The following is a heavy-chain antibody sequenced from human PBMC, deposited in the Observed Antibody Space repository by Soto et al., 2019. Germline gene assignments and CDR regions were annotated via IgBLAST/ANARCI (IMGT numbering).Heavy chain of an antibody. CDR3: ARSVVRCGEFRETLPFDY. D-gene: IGHD3-10*01. V-gene: IGHV4-31*03. CDR2: IYYSGST. J-gene: IGHJ4*02. Sequence: QVQLQESGPGLVKPSQTLSLTCTVSGGSISSGGDYWSWIRQHPGKGLEWIGYIYYSGSTYYNPSLKSRVTLSVDTSKTQFSLKLSSVPAADTAVYYCARSVVRCGEFRETLPFDYWGQGTLVTVSS. CDR1: GGSISSGGDY.